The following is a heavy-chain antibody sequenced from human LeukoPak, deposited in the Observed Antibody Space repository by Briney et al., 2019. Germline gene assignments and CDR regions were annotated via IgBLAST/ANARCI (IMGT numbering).Heavy chain of an antibody. CDR1: ILRLGRYS. J-gene: IGHJ4*02. D-gene: IGHD3-10*01. CDR2: ITSDSKYR. V-gene: IGHV3-21*01. CDR3: ARNLLYGSGSFAY. Sequence: GGSLTLSCGLSILRLGRYSMNWLRQAPRRGLHWVSLITSDSKYRYYSAYVKGRFTISRENANNSVYLEMNSLGPEDTAVYYCARNLLYGSGSFAYWGRGTMVTVSS.